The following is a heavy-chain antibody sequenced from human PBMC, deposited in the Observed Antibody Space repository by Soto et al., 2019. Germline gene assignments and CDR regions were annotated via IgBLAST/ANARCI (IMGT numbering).Heavy chain of an antibody. V-gene: IGHV4-38-2*02. D-gene: IGHD6-19*01. CDR1: GYSISSGSY. J-gene: IGHJ4*01. Sequence: SETLSLTCTVYGYSISSGSYWAWIRQPPGKGPEWIASIYHGGTTFYNPSLKSRITISVGTSNNQFSLKLTSVTAADTAVYYCARVHVMVVAGSTFDYWGHGTLVTVS. CDR2: IYHGGTT. CDR3: ARVHVMVVAGSTFDY.